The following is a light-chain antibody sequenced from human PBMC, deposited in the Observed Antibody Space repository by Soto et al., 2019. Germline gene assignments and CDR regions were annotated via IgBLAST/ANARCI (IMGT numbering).Light chain of an antibody. CDR2: RAS. CDR1: QSISSW. J-gene: IGKJ2*03. Sequence: DIQMTQSPSTLSASVGDRVTITCRASQSISSWLAWYQQKPGEAPKLLIYRASILESGVPSRFSGSGSGTEFTLTISSLQPDDFATYYCQRYNWYPYSFSQGTKLEIK. V-gene: IGKV1-5*03. CDR3: QRYNWYPYS.